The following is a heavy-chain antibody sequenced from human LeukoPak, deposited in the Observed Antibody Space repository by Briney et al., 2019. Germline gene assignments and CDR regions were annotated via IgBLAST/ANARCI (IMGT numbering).Heavy chain of an antibody. CDR1: GFTFSSYA. CDR2: IKQDGSEK. Sequence: GGSLRLSCAASGFTFSSYAMSWVRQAPGKGLEWVANIKQDGSEKYYVDSVKGRFTISRDNAKNSLYLQMNSLRAEDTAVYYCAREYSSSSIWGQGTLVTVSS. V-gene: IGHV3-7*01. D-gene: IGHD6-6*01. J-gene: IGHJ4*02. CDR3: AREYSSSSI.